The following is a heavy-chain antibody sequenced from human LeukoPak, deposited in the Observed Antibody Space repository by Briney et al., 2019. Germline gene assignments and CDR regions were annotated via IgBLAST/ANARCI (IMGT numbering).Heavy chain of an antibody. Sequence: SETLSLTCAVYGGSFSGYYWSWIRQPPGKGLEWIGEINHSGSTNYNPSLKSRVTISVDTSKNQFSPKLSSVTAADTAVYYCARGPTMVRGVRLYYYGMDVWGQGTTVTVSS. CDR1: GGSFSGYY. D-gene: IGHD3-10*01. J-gene: IGHJ6*02. V-gene: IGHV4-34*01. CDR2: INHSGST. CDR3: ARGPTMVRGVRLYYYGMDV.